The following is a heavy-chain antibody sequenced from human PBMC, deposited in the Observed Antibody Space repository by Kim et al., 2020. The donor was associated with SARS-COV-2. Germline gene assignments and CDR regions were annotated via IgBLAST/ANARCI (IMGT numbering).Heavy chain of an antibody. J-gene: IGHJ4*02. CDR1: GFTFSSYG. D-gene: IGHD3-22*01. Sequence: GGSLRLSCAASGFTFSSYGMHWVRQAPGKGLEWVAVISYDGSNKYYADSVKGRFTISRDNSKNTLYLQMNSLRAEDTAVYYCAKGSTYYYDSSGYYHLDYFDYWGQGTLVTVSS. V-gene: IGHV3-30*18. CDR2: ISYDGSNK. CDR3: AKGSTYYYDSSGYYHLDYFDY.